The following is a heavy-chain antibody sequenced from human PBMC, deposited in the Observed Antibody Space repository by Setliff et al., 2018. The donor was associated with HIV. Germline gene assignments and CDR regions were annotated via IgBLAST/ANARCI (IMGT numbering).Heavy chain of an antibody. D-gene: IGHD3-10*01. Sequence: SLRLSCAASGFTSSSYAMQWVRQAPGKGLEWVAVISSDGSNEYYADSVKGRFTISRDNSKNTLYVQMNSLRAEDTAVYYCARDQLAMVRRNGMDVWGQGTTVTVSS. CDR1: GFTSSSYA. V-gene: IGHV3-30*04. CDR2: ISSDGSNE. CDR3: ARDQLAMVRRNGMDV. J-gene: IGHJ6*02.